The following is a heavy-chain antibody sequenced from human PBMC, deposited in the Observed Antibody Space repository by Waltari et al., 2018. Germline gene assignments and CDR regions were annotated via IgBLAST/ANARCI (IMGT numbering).Heavy chain of an antibody. CDR3: APLGASSLTLTA. V-gene: IGHV3-48*01. CDR1: GFTFSTYG. D-gene: IGHD1-26*01. CDR2: SRGRGSPT. J-gene: IGHJ4*02. Sequence: EVQLVESGGGLVQPGGSLRLSCAASGFTFSTYGMNWVRKAPGKGLGWVSHSRGRGSPTDDADSVKGRFTIARDNAMNSLYLQMNSLRAEDTAVYYCAPLGASSLTLTAWGQGTLVTVSS.